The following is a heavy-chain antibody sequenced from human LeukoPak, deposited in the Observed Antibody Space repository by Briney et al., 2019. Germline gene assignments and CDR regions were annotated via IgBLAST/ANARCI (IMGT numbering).Heavy chain of an antibody. Sequence: SETLSLTCAVYGGSFSGYYWSWIRQPPGKGLEWIGEINHSGSTNYNPSLKSRVTISVDTSKNQFSLKLSSVTAADTAVYYCARQPPPYYDFWSGPLWGWFDPWGQGTLVTVSS. J-gene: IGHJ5*02. V-gene: IGHV4-34*01. CDR3: ARQPPPYYDFWSGPLWGWFDP. D-gene: IGHD3-3*01. CDR2: INHSGST. CDR1: GGSFSGYY.